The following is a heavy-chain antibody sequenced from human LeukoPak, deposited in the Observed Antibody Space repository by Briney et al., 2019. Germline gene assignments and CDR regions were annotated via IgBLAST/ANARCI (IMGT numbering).Heavy chain of an antibody. CDR3: ARSTYYYDSSGYYYVSTWFDP. CDR2: INSDGSST. D-gene: IGHD3-22*01. Sequence: QAGGSLRLSCVASGFTFSSYWMHWVRQAPGKGLVWVSRINSDGSSTSYADSVKGRFTISRDNAKNTLYLQMNSLRAEDTAVYYCARSTYYYDSSGYYYVSTWFDPWGQGTLVTVSS. J-gene: IGHJ5*02. V-gene: IGHV3-74*01. CDR1: GFTFSSYW.